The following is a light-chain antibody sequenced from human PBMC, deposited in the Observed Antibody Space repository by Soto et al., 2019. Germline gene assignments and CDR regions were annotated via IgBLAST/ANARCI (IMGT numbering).Light chain of an antibody. J-gene: IGKJ1*01. CDR2: GAS. V-gene: IGKV3-20*01. CDR1: QSVSRNY. CDR3: HQYGSSPWT. Sequence: EVVLTQSPGTLSLSPGERATLSCRASQSVSRNYLAWYQKKPGQAPRLLIYGASSRATGIPDRFSGSGSGTDFTLTISRLEPEDFAVYFCHQYGSSPWTFGQGTKVDIK.